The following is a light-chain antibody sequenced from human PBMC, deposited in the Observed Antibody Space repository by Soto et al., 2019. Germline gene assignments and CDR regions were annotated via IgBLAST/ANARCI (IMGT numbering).Light chain of an antibody. V-gene: IGLV2-18*02. J-gene: IGLJ1*01. Sequence: QSALTQPPSVSGSPGQSVAISCTGTSSDVGNYNRVSWYQQPPGTAPKLIIYDVTNRPSGVPDRFSGSKSGNTASLTISGLQADDEADYYCSSYTSSSTYVFGTGTKVNDL. CDR3: SSYTSSSTYV. CDR2: DVT. CDR1: SSDVGNYNR.